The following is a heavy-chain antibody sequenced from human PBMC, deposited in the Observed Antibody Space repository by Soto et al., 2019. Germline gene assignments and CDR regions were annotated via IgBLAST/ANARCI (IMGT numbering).Heavy chain of an antibody. J-gene: IGHJ4*02. CDR3: ARVPFYGDYDPDY. V-gene: IGHV4-31*03. CDR2: IYYSGST. D-gene: IGHD4-17*01. Sequence: SETLSLTCTVSGGSISSGGYYWSWIRQHPGKGLEWIGYIYYSGSTYYNPSLKSRVTISVDTSKNQFSLKLSSVTAADTAVYYCARVPFYGDYDPDYWGQGTLVTVSS. CDR1: GGSISSGGYY.